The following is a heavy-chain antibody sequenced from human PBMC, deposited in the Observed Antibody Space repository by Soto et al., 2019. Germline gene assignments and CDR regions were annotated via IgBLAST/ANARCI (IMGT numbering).Heavy chain of an antibody. CDR1: GGSISGGRYY. Sequence: QVPLQESGPRLVKPSQTLSLTCNVSGGSISGGRYYWNWIRQHPGKGLEWIGNIYDNGITYYNPSLKSRVIISEDTSKNQFSLRLSSVTAADTAVYYCTRDRGFGMDVWGQGTTVTVSS. CDR3: TRDRGFGMDV. CDR2: IYDNGIT. J-gene: IGHJ6*02. V-gene: IGHV4-31*03.